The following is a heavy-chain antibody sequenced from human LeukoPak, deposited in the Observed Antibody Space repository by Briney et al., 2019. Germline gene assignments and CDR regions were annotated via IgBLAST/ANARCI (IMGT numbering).Heavy chain of an antibody. Sequence: ASVKVSCKASGGTFSSYAISWARQAPGQGLEWMGGIIPIFGTANYAQKFQGRVTITADESTSTAYMELSSLRSEDTAVYYCAREGGSYFKVPWGQGTLVTVSS. J-gene: IGHJ5*02. CDR1: GGTFSSYA. V-gene: IGHV1-69*01. CDR2: IIPIFGTA. D-gene: IGHD1-26*01. CDR3: AREGGSYFKVP.